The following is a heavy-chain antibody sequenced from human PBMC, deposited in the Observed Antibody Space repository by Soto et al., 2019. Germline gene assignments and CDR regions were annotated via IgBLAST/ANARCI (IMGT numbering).Heavy chain of an antibody. Sequence: ASVKVSCKASGGTFSSYAISWVRQAPGQGLEWMGGIIPISGTANYAQKFQGRVTITADESTSTAYMELSSLRSEDTAVYYCARSQGSSTSLEIYYYYYYGMDVLGQGTTVTVSS. D-gene: IGHD2-2*01. CDR3: ARSQGSSTSLEIYYYYYYGMDV. V-gene: IGHV1-69*13. J-gene: IGHJ6*02. CDR2: IIPISGTA. CDR1: GGTFSSYA.